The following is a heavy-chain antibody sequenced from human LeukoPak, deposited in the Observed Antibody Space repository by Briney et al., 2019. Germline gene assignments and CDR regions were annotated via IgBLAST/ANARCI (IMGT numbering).Heavy chain of an antibody. D-gene: IGHD4-23*01. V-gene: IGHV3-23*01. Sequence: GGSLRLSCAASGFPFSSYAMSWVRQAPGKGLEWVSAISGSGGSTYYADSVKGRFTISRDNSKNTLYLQMNSLRAEDTAVYYCAKATLRTTVVKGVLDYWGQGTLVTVSS. CDR3: AKATLRTTVVKGVLDY. CDR1: GFPFSSYA. J-gene: IGHJ4*02. CDR2: ISGSGGST.